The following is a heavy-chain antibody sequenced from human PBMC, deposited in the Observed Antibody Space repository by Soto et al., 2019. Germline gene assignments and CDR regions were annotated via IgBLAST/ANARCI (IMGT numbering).Heavy chain of an antibody. D-gene: IGHD3-22*01. CDR3: ARKDKSGYFNWFDP. V-gene: IGHV5-51*01. Sequence: PGESLKISCQGSGYSFASYWIAWVRQMPGKGLEWMGIIFPSDSDTRYSPSFQGQVTISADRSTSTVFLQWASLKASDTAVYFCARKDKSGYFNWFDPWGQGTLVTVSS. CDR1: GYSFASYW. CDR2: IFPSDSDT. J-gene: IGHJ5*02.